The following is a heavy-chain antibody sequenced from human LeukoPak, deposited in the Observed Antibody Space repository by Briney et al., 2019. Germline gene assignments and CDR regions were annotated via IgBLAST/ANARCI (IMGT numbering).Heavy chain of an antibody. CDR2: ISSSSSYI. J-gene: IGHJ4*02. CDR3: ARDRWELLQDYFDY. D-gene: IGHD1-26*01. V-gene: IGHV3-21*01. Sequence: GGCLRLSCAASGFTFSSYSMNWVRQAPGKGLEWASSISSSSSYIYYADSVKGRFTISRDNAKNSLYLQMNSRRAEDTAVYYCARDRWELLQDYFDYWGQGTLVTVSS. CDR1: GFTFSSYS.